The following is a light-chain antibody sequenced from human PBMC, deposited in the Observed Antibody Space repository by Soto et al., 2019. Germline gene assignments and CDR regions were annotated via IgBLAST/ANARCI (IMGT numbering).Light chain of an antibody. CDR1: RGVTNY. Sequence: LTQSPGTLSLFPGERATLSCRASRGVTNYLAWYQHKPGQAPRLLISSASDRATGIPVRFSGSGSGTDFTLTISSLEPEDSAVYYCQQRSNWPPTVGQGTKVDIK. J-gene: IGKJ1*01. V-gene: IGKV3-11*01. CDR3: QQRSNWPPT. CDR2: SAS.